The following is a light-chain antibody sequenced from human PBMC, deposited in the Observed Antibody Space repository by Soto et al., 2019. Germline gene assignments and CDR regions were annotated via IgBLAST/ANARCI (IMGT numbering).Light chain of an antibody. CDR2: DAS. V-gene: IGKV3-11*01. CDR1: QSVSSY. Sequence: EIVLTQSPATLSLSPGERATLSCRASQSVSSYLAWYQQKPGQAPRLLIYDASNRATGIPARFSGSWSGTDFTLSISRLESEVFAVFSCPLFRNWLRSFGQGTKVEIK. J-gene: IGKJ1*01. CDR3: PLFRNWLRS.